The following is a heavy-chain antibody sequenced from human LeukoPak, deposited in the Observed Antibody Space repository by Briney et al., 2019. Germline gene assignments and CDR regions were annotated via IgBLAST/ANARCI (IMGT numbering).Heavy chain of an antibody. CDR1: GGSISSGGYY. CDR3: ASTRYSNPKG. J-gene: IGHJ4*02. Sequence: PSETLSLTCTVSGGSISSGGYYWRWIRQPPGKGLEWIGYIYHSGSTYYNPSLKSRVTISVDRSKNQFSLKLSSVTAADTAVYYCASTRYSNPKGWGQGTLVTVSS. CDR2: IYHSGST. V-gene: IGHV4-30-2*01. D-gene: IGHD4-11*01.